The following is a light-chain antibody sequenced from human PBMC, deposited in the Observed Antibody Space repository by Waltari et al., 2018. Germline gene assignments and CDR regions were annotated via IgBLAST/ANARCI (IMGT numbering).Light chain of an antibody. CDR2: DAS. CDR3: QQRRT. V-gene: IGKV3-11*01. Sequence: EIVLTQSPATLSLSPGERATLLCRASDNIRTYLAGYQQKGGQPPRLLIFDASNRATGVPDRFSGSGSGTDFTLTISSLEPEDFAVYYCQQRRTFGPGTKVDVK. CDR1: DNIRTY. J-gene: IGKJ3*01.